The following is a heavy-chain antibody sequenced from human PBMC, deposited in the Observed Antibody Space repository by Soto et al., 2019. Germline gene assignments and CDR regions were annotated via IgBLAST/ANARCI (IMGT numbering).Heavy chain of an antibody. D-gene: IGHD3-3*01. CDR3: ARISGYYDFWSGSYAQYYGMDV. CDR2: IDWDDDK. CDR1: GFSLSTSGMC. J-gene: IGHJ6*02. V-gene: IGHV2-70*01. Sequence: SGPTLVNPTQTLTLTCTFSGFSLSTSGMCVSWIRQPPGKALGWLALIDWDDDKYYSTSLKTRLTISKDTSKNQVVLTMTNMDPVDTATYYCARISGYYDFWSGSYAQYYGMDVWGQGTTVTVSS.